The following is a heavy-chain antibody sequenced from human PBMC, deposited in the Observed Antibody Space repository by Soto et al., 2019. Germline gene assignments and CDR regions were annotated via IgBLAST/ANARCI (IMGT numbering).Heavy chain of an antibody. CDR2: ISSSISYI. D-gene: IGHD3-3*01. J-gene: IGHJ6*02. CDR3: ARDPYYDFWSGYYNYPPLYYYGMDV. CDR1: GFTFSSYS. Sequence: GGSLRLSCAASGFTFSSYSMNWVRQAPGKGLEWVSSISSSISYIYYADSVKGRFTISRDNAKNSLYLQMNSLRAEDTAVYYCARDPYYDFWSGYYNYPPLYYYGMDVWGQGTRVTVS. V-gene: IGHV3-21*01.